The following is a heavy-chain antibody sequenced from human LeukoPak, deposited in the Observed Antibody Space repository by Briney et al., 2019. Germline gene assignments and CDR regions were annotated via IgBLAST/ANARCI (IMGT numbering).Heavy chain of an antibody. J-gene: IGHJ4*02. CDR2: IWYDGSNK. CDR3: ARDLTAIAVAGPLY. Sequence: PGGSLRLSCAASGFTFSSYGMHRVRQAPGKGLEWVAVIWYDGSNKYYADSVKGRFTISRDNSKNTLYLQMNSLRAEDTAVYYCARDLTAIAVAGPLYWGPGTLVTVSS. CDR1: GFTFSSYG. D-gene: IGHD6-19*01. V-gene: IGHV3-33*01.